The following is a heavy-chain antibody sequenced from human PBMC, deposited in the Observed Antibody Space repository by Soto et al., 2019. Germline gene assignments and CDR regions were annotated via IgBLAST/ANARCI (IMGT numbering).Heavy chain of an antibody. J-gene: IGHJ4*02. CDR1: GFTFSSYE. CDR3: AHTLLRRNYFDY. D-gene: IGHD2-15*01. V-gene: IGHV3-48*03. CDR2: ISSRGSTI. Sequence: GGSLRLSCAASGFTFSSYEMNWVRQAPGKGLEWVSYISSRGSTIYYADSVKGRFTISRDNAKNSLYLQMNSLRAEDTAVYYCAHTLLRRNYFDYWGQGTLVTVSS.